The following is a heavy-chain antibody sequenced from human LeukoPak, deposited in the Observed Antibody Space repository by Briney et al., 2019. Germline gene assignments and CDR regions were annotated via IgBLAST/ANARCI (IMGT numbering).Heavy chain of an antibody. CDR2: VSYDGNIK. Sequence: GGSLRLSCAACGFSFSTYALHWVRQAPGKGLEWVAAVSYDGNIKDYADSVKGRFTISRDNSKNILYLQMNSLRGEDTAMYYCSREGTNSGNHRSYFDPWGQGTLVTVSS. J-gene: IGHJ5*02. CDR1: GFSFSTYA. CDR3: SREGTNSGNHRSYFDP. D-gene: IGHD1-26*01. V-gene: IGHV3-30-3*01.